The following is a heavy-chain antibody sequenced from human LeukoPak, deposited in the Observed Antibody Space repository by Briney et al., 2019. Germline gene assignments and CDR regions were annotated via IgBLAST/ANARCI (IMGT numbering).Heavy chain of an antibody. CDR3: ARVMGGYSYGTIDY. CDR2: ISSSSSYI. V-gene: IGHV3-21*01. J-gene: IGHJ4*02. Sequence: PGGSLRLSCAASGFTFSSYGMNWVRQAPGKGLEWVSSISSSSSYIYYADSVKGRFTISRDNAKNSLYLQMNSLRAEDTAVYYCARVMGGYSYGTIDYWGQGTLVTVSS. D-gene: IGHD5-18*01. CDR1: GFTFSSYG.